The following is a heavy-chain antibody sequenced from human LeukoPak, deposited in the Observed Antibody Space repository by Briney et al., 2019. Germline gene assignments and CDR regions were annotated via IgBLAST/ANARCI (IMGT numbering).Heavy chain of an antibody. Sequence: GGSLRLSCAASGFTFSSYSMNWVRQAPGKGMEWVSSISSSSSYIYYADSVKGRFTISRDNAKNSLYLQMNSLRAEDTAVYYCARTQYYDILTGYFDYWGQGTLVTVSS. V-gene: IGHV3-21*01. CDR2: ISSSSSYI. D-gene: IGHD3-9*01. CDR1: GFTFSSYS. CDR3: ARTQYYDILTGYFDY. J-gene: IGHJ4*02.